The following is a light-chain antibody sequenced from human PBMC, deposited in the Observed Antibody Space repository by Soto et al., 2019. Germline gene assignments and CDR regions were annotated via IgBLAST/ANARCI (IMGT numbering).Light chain of an antibody. Sequence: QSALTQPASVSGSPGQSITISCTGTSSDVGSYNLVSWYQQHPGKAPKLMIYEGSKRPSGVSNRFSGYKSGNTASLTISGLQTEDEADYYCCSYVGGSTFVFGSGTKLTVL. J-gene: IGLJ1*01. CDR3: CSYVGGSTFV. CDR2: EGS. V-gene: IGLV2-23*01. CDR1: SSDVGSYNL.